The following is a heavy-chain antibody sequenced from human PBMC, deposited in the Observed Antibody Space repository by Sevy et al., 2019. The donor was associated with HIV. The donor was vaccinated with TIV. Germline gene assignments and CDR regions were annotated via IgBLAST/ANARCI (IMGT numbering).Heavy chain of an antibody. V-gene: IGHV4-28*06. J-gene: IGHJ3*02. CDR3: ARLKASRRDAFDI. D-gene: IGHD6-6*01. CDR1: GGSISSSYW. Sequence: SQTLSLTCTVSGGSISSSYWWGWIRQPPGKGLEWIGYIYYSGSSSYNPSLKSRVTMSVDTSKSQFSLRLSSVTALDTAVYYCARLKASRRDAFDIWGQGTMVTVSS. CDR2: IYYSGSS.